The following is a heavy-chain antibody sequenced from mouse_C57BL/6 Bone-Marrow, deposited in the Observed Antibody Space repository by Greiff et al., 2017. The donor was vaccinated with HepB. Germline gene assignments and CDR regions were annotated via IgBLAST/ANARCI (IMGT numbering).Heavy chain of an antibody. Sequence: VQLKQSGAELVRPGASVKLSCTASGFNIKDYYMHWVKQRPEQGLEWIGWIDPENGDTEYASKFQGKATITADTSSNTAYLQLSSLTSEDTAVYYCTTIYYGLYYAMDYWGQGTSVTVSS. V-gene: IGHV14-4*01. CDR3: TTIYYGLYYAMDY. D-gene: IGHD2-1*01. J-gene: IGHJ4*01. CDR2: IDPENGDT. CDR1: GFNIKDYY.